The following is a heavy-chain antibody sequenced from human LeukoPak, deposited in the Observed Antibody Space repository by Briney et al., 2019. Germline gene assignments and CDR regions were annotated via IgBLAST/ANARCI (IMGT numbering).Heavy chain of an antibody. J-gene: IGHJ5*02. CDR3: ARRAQSTGNWFDP. Sequence: SDTLSLTCAGTGASISRTTYFWGWIRQPPGKGLEWIGSIYYSGSTYYNPSLKSRVTISLDMSKNQFSLNLNSVTAADTAVYFCARRAQSTGNWFDPWGQGTLVTVSS. CDR1: GASISRTTYF. V-gene: IGHV4-39*01. CDR2: IYYSGST. D-gene: IGHD2-2*01.